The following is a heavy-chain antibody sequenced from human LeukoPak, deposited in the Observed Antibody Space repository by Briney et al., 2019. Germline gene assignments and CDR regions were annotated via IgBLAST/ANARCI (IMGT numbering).Heavy chain of an antibody. V-gene: IGHV3-7*03. D-gene: IGHD1-26*01. Sequence: PGGSLRLSCAASGFTFSSYWMSWVRQAPGKGLEWVANIKQDGSEEYYVDSVKGRFTISRDNSKNTLYLQMNSLRAEDAAVYYCAKGYLSGNIVGATSVDYWGQGTLVTVSS. J-gene: IGHJ4*02. CDR3: AKGYLSGNIVGATSVDY. CDR1: GFTFSSYW. CDR2: IKQDGSEE.